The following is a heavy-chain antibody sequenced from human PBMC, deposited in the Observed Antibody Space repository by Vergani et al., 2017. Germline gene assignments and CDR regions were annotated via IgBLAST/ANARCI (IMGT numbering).Heavy chain of an antibody. D-gene: IGHD2-2*01. J-gene: IGHJ3*02. CDR3: ANTLSRVVVPAAMVGDAFDI. V-gene: IGHV3-23*01. CDR1: GFTFSSYA. CDR2: ISGSGGST. Sequence: EVQLLESGGGLVQPGGSLRLSCAASGFTFSSYAMSWVRQAPGKGLEWVSAISGSGGSTYYADSVKGRFTISRDNSKNTLYLQMNSLRAEDTAVYYCANTLSRVVVPAAMVGDAFDIWGRGTMVTVSS.